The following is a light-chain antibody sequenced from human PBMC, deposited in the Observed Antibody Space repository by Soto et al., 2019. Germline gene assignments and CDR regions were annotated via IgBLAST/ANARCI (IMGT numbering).Light chain of an antibody. CDR1: SSDVGGYNY. CDR3: QSYDSTLSARYV. CDR2: GNN. V-gene: IGLV2-14*01. Sequence: QSVLTQPASVSGSPGQSITISCTGTSSDVGGYNYVSWYQQHPGKAPKLLIFGNNNRPSGVPDRFSGSKSGTSASLAITGLQAEDEGDYYCQSYDSTLSARYVFGTGTKLTVL. J-gene: IGLJ1*01.